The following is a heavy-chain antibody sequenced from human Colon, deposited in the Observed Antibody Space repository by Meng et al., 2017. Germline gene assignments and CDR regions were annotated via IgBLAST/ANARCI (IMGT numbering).Heavy chain of an antibody. D-gene: IGHD1-26*01. V-gene: IGHV4-4*02. Sequence: QVQLQASGPGLVKPSGTLSITCDVSGGSIRNEQWWSWVRQAPGKGLEWIGEIYHSGRTNYNPSVKSRVSMSVDKSQNHFSLRLSSVTAADTAVYYCARSPYSGSALPFFNYWGQGSLVTVSS. CDR3: ARSPYSGSALPFFNY. CDR1: GGSIRNEQW. J-gene: IGHJ4*02. CDR2: IYHSGRT.